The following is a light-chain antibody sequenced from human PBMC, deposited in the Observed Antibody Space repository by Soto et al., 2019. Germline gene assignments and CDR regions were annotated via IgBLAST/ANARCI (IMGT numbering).Light chain of an antibody. V-gene: IGLV2-14*01. CDR1: SSDVGGYNY. CDR2: EVS. Sequence: QSALTQPASVSGSPGQSITISCTGTSSDVGGYNYVSWYQQRPGKAPKLMISEVSNRPSGVSNRFSGSKSGNTASLTISGLQAEDEADYYCISYTTSTTLVFGGGTKLTVL. J-gene: IGLJ3*02. CDR3: ISYTTSTTLV.